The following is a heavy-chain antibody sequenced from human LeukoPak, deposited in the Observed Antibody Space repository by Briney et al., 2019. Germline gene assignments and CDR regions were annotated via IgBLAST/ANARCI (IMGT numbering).Heavy chain of an antibody. CDR1: GFTFSSYA. D-gene: IGHD3-10*01. CDR2: ISGSGGST. J-gene: IGHJ4*02. V-gene: IGHV3-23*01. CDR3: AKLVGSGSGSYLDY. Sequence: PGGSLRLSCAASGFTFSSYAMRWVRQAPGKGLEWVSTISGSGGSTCYADSVKGRFTISRDNSKNTLYLQMNSLRADDTAVYYCAKLVGSGSGSYLDYWGQGTLVTVSS.